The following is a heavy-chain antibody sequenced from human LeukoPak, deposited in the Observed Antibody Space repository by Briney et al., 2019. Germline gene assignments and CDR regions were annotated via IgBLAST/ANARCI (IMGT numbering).Heavy chain of an antibody. Sequence: SETLSLTCNVSGGSISSYHWSWLRQPAGRGLEWVGRIYNIGSTNYNPSLKSRVFILVDKSKNLLSLKLISVTAADTAVYFCARDSERPPYYYSYTDAWGRGTPVTVSS. J-gene: IGHJ6*03. CDR3: ARDSERPPYYYSYTDA. CDR2: IYNIGST. CDR1: GGSISSYH. V-gene: IGHV4-4*07. D-gene: IGHD5-24*01.